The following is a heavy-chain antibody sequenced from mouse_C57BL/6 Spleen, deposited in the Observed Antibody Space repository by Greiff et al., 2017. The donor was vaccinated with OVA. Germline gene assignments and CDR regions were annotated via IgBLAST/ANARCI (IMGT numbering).Heavy chain of an antibody. Sequence: QVQLQQPGAELVRPGTSVKLSCKASGYTFTSYWMHWVKQRPGQGLEWIGVIDPSDSYTNYNQKFKGKATLTVDTSSSTADMQLSSRTSEDSAVYNYARKRGYYYAKDYWGQGTSVTVSS. CDR1: GYTFTSYW. D-gene: IGHD2-2*01. CDR3: ARKRGYYYAKDY. CDR2: IDPSDSYT. J-gene: IGHJ4*01. V-gene: IGHV1-59*01.